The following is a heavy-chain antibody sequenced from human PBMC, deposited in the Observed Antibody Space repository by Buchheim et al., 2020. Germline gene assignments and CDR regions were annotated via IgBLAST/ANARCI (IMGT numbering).Heavy chain of an antibody. CDR1: GFTFSNYW. Sequence: EVQLVESGGNLVQPGGSLRVSCAASGFTFSNYWMTWVRQAPGKGLAWVANINQDGSEKYYVDSVKGRFTISRDNAKNSLYLRMNSLRAEDTAVYYCARGLFKVTDIPGYWGQGTL. V-gene: IGHV3-7*01. CDR2: INQDGSEK. CDR3: ARGLFKVTDIPGY. D-gene: IGHD2-21*02. J-gene: IGHJ4*02.